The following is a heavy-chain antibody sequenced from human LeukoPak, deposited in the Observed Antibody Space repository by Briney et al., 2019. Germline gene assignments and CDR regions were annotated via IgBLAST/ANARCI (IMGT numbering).Heavy chain of an antibody. Sequence: GGSLRLSCAASGFTFSSYGMHWVRQAPGKGLEWVAVIWYDGSNKYYADSVKGRFTISRDNSKNTLYLQMNSLRAEDTAVYYCARDPDSSGWYAYYFDYWGQGTLVTVSS. CDR2: IWYDGSNK. D-gene: IGHD6-19*01. CDR1: GFTFSSYG. CDR3: ARDPDSSGWYAYYFDY. J-gene: IGHJ4*02. V-gene: IGHV3-33*01.